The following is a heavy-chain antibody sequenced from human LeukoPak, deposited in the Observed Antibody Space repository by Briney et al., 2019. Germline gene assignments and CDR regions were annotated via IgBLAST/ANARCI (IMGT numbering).Heavy chain of an antibody. CDR1: GGSFSASY. CDR2: INHSGST. J-gene: IGHJ6*02. D-gene: IGHD2-2*01. CDR3: ARGRLVVVPAGSSYYYYVLDV. V-gene: IGHV4-34*01. Sequence: SETLSLTCAVYGGSFSASYWSWIRQPPGKGLEWIGEINHSGSTNYNPSLKSRVTISVDTSKNQFSLKLSSVTAAETAVYYCARGRLVVVPAGSSYYYYVLDVWGPGTTVTVSS.